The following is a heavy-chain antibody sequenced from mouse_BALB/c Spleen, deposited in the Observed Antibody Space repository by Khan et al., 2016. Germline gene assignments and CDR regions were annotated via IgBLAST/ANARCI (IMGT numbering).Heavy chain of an antibody. D-gene: IGHD2-4*01. CDR3: ARSPCDYDVGFAY. Sequence: VQLQQSGAELVKPGASVKLSCTASGFNIKDTYMHWVKQRPEQGLEWIGRIDPANGNTKYDPKFQGKATITADTSSNTAYLQLRSLTSEDTAVYYCARSPCDYDVGFAYWGQGTLVTVSA. CDR2: IDPANGNT. CDR1: GFNIKDTY. J-gene: IGHJ3*01. V-gene: IGHV14-3*02.